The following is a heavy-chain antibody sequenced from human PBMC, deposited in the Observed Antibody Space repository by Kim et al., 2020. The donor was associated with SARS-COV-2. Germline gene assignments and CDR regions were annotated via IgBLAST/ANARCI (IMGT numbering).Heavy chain of an antibody. D-gene: IGHD3-10*01. J-gene: IGHJ6*02. V-gene: IGHV3-30*18. CDR3: AKDKRDMVRGVSYYYYYYGMDV. CDR2: ISYDGSNK. Sequence: GGSLRLSCAASGFTFSSYGMHWVRQAPGKGLEWVAVISYDGSNKYYADSVKGRFTISRDNSKNTLYLQMNSLRAEDTAVYYCAKDKRDMVRGVSYYYYYYGMDVWGQGTTVTVSS. CDR1: GFTFSSYG.